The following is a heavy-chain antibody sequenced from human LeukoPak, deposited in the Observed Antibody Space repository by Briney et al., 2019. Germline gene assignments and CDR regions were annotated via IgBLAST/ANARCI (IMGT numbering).Heavy chain of an antibody. J-gene: IGHJ3*02. CDR3: ARGPMIVVLGAFDI. V-gene: IGHV4-30-2*01. CDR1: GGSISSGGYS. Sequence: PSQTLSLTCAVSGGSISSGGYSWSWIRQPPGKGLEGIGYIYHSGSTYYNPSLKSRVTISVDRSKNQLSLKLSSVTAADTAVYYCARGPMIVVLGAFDIWGQGTMVTVSS. D-gene: IGHD3-22*01. CDR2: IYHSGST.